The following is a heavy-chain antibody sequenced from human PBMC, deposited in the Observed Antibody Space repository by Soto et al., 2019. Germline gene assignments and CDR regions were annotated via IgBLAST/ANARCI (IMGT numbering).Heavy chain of an antibody. D-gene: IGHD4-17*01. Sequence: QVQLVQSGAEVKKPGSSVEVSCKASGGTFSSYGISWLRQAPGQGPEWMGGIIPIFGIANYAQKFQGRVTITADESTSTAYMELSSLRSEDTAVYYCARDPSDGDLVRWFDPWGQGTLVTVSS. V-gene: IGHV1-69*12. CDR1: GGTFSSYG. CDR3: ARDPSDGDLVRWFDP. CDR2: IIPIFGIA. J-gene: IGHJ5*02.